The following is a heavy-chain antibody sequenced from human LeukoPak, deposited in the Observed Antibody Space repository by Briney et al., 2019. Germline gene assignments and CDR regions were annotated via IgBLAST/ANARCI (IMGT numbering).Heavy chain of an antibody. Sequence: SGPTLVKPTQTLTLTCTFSGFSLGSHGEAVGWIRQSPGKALEWLALIYWDDDKRYTPSLKSRLTITKDTSKNQVVLTMTNMDPVDTATYFCAHRSNHHGTDISFPFDYWGQGTLVTVSS. D-gene: IGHD1-14*01. J-gene: IGHJ4*02. CDR2: IYWDDDK. CDR1: GFSLGSHGEA. CDR3: AHRSNHHGTDISFPFDY. V-gene: IGHV2-5*02.